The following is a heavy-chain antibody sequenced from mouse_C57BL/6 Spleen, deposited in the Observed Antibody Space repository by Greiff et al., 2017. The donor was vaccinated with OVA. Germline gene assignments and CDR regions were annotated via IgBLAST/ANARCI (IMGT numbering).Heavy chain of an antibody. D-gene: IGHD1-1*01. CDR2: IDPETGGT. V-gene: IGHV1-15*01. CDR3: TRSDYGSSNGYFDY. Sequence: QVQLQQSGAELVRPGASVTLSCKASGYTFTDYEMHWVKQTPVHGLEWIGAIDPETGGTAYNQKFKGKAILTADKSSSTAYMELRSLTSEDSAVYYCTRSDYGSSNGYFDYWGQGTTLTVSS. CDR1: GYTFTDYE. J-gene: IGHJ2*01.